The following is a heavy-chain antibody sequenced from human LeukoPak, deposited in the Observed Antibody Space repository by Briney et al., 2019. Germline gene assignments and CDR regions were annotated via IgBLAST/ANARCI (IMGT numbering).Heavy chain of an antibody. CDR1: GYTFTSYG. Sequence: ASVKVSCKASGYTFTSYGISWVRQAPGQGLEWMGGIIPIFGTANYAQKFQGRVTITADESTSTAYMELSSLRSEDTAVYYCARVSNHDAFDIWGQGTMVTVSS. J-gene: IGHJ3*02. CDR2: IIPIFGTA. CDR3: ARVSNHDAFDI. D-gene: IGHD1-14*01. V-gene: IGHV1-69*13.